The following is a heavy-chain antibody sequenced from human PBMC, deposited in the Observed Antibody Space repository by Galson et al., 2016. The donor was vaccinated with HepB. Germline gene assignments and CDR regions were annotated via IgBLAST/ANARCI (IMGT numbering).Heavy chain of an antibody. J-gene: IGHJ4*02. D-gene: IGHD1-26*01. CDR1: GFTFRSYA. CDR2: ISGSDGQT. Sequence: SLRLSCAASGFTFRSYAMTWVRQAPGKGLDWVSGISGSDGQTSYADSVKGRFTISRDNSKNTLFLQMNSLRVEDTAVYYCAKDRVCDKCATPTYLDYWGQGTLVTVSS. CDR3: AKDRVCDKCATPTYLDY. V-gene: IGHV3-23*01.